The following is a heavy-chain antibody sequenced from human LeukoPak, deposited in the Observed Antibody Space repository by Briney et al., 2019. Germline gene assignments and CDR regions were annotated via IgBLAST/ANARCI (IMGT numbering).Heavy chain of an antibody. J-gene: IGHJ4*02. CDR2: ISYDGSNK. D-gene: IGHD3-10*01. CDR3: AKDGDYYGSGTKGYYFDY. CDR1: GFTFSSYG. V-gene: IGHV3-30*18. Sequence: PGRSLRLSCAASGFTFSSYGMHWVRQAPGKGLEWVAVISYDGSNKYYADSVKGRFTISRDNSKNTLYLQMNSLRAEDTAVYYCAKDGDYYGSGTKGYYFDYWGQGTLVTVSS.